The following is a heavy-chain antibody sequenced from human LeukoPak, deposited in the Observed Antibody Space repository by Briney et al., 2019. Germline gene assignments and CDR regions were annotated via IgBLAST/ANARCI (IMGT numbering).Heavy chain of an antibody. CDR1: GFTFSSYW. CDR3: ARDYFFGMDV. V-gene: IGHV3-48*04. Sequence: GGSLRLSCAASGFTFSSYWMNWARQAPGKGLEWVSHIISTGRSIHYADSVKGRFTISRDNAKNSLYLQMNSLRAEDTAVYYCARDYFFGMDVWGQGTTVIVSS. CDR2: IISTGRSI. J-gene: IGHJ6*02.